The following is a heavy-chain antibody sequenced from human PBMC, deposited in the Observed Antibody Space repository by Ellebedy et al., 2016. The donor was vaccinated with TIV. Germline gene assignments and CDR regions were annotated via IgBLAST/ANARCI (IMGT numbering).Heavy chain of an antibody. CDR3: ARDHLRFGELSGALDY. D-gene: IGHD3-10*01. Sequence: GESLKISXAASGFTFSSYSMNWVRQAPGKGLEWVSSISSTTGYIFYADSVKGRFTISRDNAKNSLHLQMNRLRADDTAVYYCARDHLRFGELSGALDYWGQGTLVAVSS. CDR2: ISSTTGYI. V-gene: IGHV3-21*06. CDR1: GFTFSSYS. J-gene: IGHJ4*02.